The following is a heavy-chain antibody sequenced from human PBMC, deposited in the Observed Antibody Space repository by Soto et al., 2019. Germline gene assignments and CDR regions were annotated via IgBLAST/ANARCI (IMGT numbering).Heavy chain of an antibody. CDR3: ARGDTMIVVSPDY. CDR2: IWYDGSNK. Sequence: VQLVESGGGVVQPGRSLRLSCAASGFTFSSYGMHWVRQAPGKGLEWVAVIWYDGSNKYYADSVKGRFTISRDNSKSTLYLQMYSLRAGDTAVYYCARGDTMIVVSPDYWGQGTLVTVSS. J-gene: IGHJ4*02. D-gene: IGHD3-22*01. CDR1: GFTFSSYG. V-gene: IGHV3-33*01.